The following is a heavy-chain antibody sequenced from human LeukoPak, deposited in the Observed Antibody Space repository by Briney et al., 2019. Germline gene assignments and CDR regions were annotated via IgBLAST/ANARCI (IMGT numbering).Heavy chain of an antibody. D-gene: IGHD2-8*01. CDR1: GFTFSTYS. CDR2: ISSTGDFI. J-gene: IGHJ4*02. Sequence: GGSLRLSCAASGFTFSTYSMNWVRQAPGKGLEWVSSISSTGDFIHYADLVKGRFTISRDNAKNSLYLEMNSLRAEDTAVYYCAGRGCSNGLCPFDYWGRGTLVTVSS. V-gene: IGHV3-21*01. CDR3: AGRGCSNGLCPFDY.